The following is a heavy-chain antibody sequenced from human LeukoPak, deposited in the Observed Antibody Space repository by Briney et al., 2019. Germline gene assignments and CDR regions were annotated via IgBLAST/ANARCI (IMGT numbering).Heavy chain of an antibody. CDR1: GFSFSSYA. Sequence: GGSLRLSCAASGFSFSSYAMSWVRQAPGKGLEWVSAISGSGGRIYYGASVRGRFTISRDNSKNTLNLQMNSLRAEDTAVYYCATSKYSGGYWGQGTLVTVSS. CDR2: ISGSGGRI. V-gene: IGHV3-23*01. J-gene: IGHJ4*02. D-gene: IGHD1-26*01. CDR3: ATSKYSGGY.